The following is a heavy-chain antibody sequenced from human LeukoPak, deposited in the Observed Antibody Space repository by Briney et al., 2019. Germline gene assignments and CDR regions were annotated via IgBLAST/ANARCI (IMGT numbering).Heavy chain of an antibody. CDR2: IYYSGST. Sequence: SETLSLTCTVSGGSISSYYWSWIRQPPGKGLEWIGYIYYSGSTNYNPSLKSRVTISVDTSKNQFSLKLSPVTAADTAVYYCARRGSLHSPANPWGQGTLVTVSS. CDR1: GGSISSYY. J-gene: IGHJ5*02. D-gene: IGHD4-23*01. V-gene: IGHV4-59*08. CDR3: ARRGSLHSPANP.